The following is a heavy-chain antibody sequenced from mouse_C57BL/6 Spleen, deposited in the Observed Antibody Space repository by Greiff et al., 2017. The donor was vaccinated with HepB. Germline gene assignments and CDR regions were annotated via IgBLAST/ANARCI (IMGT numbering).Heavy chain of an antibody. J-gene: IGHJ4*01. D-gene: IGHD1-1*01. CDR2: IYPGDGDT. Sequence: VQLQQSGAELVKPGASVKISCKASGYAFSSYWMNWVKQRPGKGLEWIGQIYPGDGDTNYNGKVKGKATLTADKSSSTAYMQLSSLTSEDSAVYVCARGATTVVAPYAMDYWGQGTSVTVSS. CDR3: ARGATTVVAPYAMDY. V-gene: IGHV1-80*01. CDR1: GYAFSSYW.